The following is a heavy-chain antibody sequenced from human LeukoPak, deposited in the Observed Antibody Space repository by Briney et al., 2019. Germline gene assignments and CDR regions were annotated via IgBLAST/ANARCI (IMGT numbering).Heavy chain of an antibody. D-gene: IGHD6-13*01. CDR3: ARIGYSSSSFDY. CDR2: IRYDGSKK. V-gene: IGHV3-30*02. Sequence: GGSLRLSCTASGFAFRSHAMHWVRQAPGKGLEWVAFIRYDGSKKFYADSVKGRFTISRDNVKNSLYLQMNSLRAEDTAVYYCARIGYSSSSFDYWGQGTLVTVSS. J-gene: IGHJ4*02. CDR1: GFAFRSHA.